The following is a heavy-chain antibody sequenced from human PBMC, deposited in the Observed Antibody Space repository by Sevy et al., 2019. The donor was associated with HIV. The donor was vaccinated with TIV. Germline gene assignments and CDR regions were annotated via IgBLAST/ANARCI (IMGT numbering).Heavy chain of an antibody. J-gene: IGHJ4*02. CDR3: VGGRSVYYFDS. D-gene: IGHD1-1*01. Sequence: GGSLRLSCAASGFTFSNYWMSWVRQAPGKGLEWVAIINLDGTEKYYVDSMKGRLTISRDNAKKSLYLQMSTLRAEDTAIYYCVGGRSVYYFDSWSQGTLVTVSS. CDR1: GFTFSNYW. V-gene: IGHV3-7*01. CDR2: INLDGTEK.